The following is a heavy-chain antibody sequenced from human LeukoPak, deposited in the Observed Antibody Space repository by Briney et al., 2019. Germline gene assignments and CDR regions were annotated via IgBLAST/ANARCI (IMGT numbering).Heavy chain of an antibody. CDR2: LGGSGGTT. CDR3: AKRGVVIRVILVGFHKEAYYFDS. CDR1: GITLSNYG. J-gene: IGHJ4*02. D-gene: IGHD3-22*01. Sequence: GGSLRLSCAVSGITLSNYGMSWVRQAPGKGLEWVAGLGGSGGTTNYADAVKGRFTISRDNRKNTLYLQMNSLRAEDTAVYFCAKRGVVIRVILVGFHKEAYYFDSWGQGALVTVSS. V-gene: IGHV3-23*01.